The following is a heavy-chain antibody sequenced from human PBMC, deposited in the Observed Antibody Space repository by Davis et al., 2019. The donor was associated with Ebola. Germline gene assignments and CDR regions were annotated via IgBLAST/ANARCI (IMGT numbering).Heavy chain of an antibody. CDR1: GFTFSSYA. D-gene: IGHD4-17*01. V-gene: IGHV3-30*04. CDR3: ARDTYGDYSLDY. CDR2: VSYNGRDT. Sequence: GESLKISCAASGFTFSSYAMHWVRQAPGKGLEWVAFVSYNGRDTYHADSVKGRFTISRDNAKNSLYLQMNSLRAEDTAVYYCARDTYGDYSLDYWGQGTLVTVSS. J-gene: IGHJ4*02.